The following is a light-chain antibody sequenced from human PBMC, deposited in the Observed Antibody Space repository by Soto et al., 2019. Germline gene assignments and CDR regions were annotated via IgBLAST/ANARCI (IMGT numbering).Light chain of an antibody. CDR1: QSVSNY. CDR3: QHRYNWPPA. V-gene: IGKV3-11*01. Sequence: EIVLTQSPATLSLSPRERATLSCRASQSVSNYLGWYQQRPGQAPRLLIYDASERATGIPARFSGSGSGTDFTLTINSLEPEDFAVYYCQHRYNWPPAFGQGTRLEIK. J-gene: IGKJ5*01. CDR2: DAS.